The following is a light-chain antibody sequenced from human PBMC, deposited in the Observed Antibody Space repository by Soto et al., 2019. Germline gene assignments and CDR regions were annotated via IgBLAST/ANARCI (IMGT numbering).Light chain of an antibody. Sequence: DIQMTPSPSSLSASVGDRVTITCRASQSISSYLNWYQQKPGKAPKLLIYAASNLQSGVTSMFSGSGSGTDFTLNISSLQHEDFATYYCQQSYSTPWRFGQGTEVEIK. CDR3: QQSYSTPWR. V-gene: IGKV1-39*01. CDR1: QSISSY. CDR2: AAS. J-gene: IGKJ1*01.